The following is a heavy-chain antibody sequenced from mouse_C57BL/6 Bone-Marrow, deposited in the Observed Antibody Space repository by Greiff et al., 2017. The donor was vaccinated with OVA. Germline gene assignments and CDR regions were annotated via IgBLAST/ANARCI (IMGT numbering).Heavy chain of an antibody. CDR2: IDPANGNT. D-gene: IGHD2-3*01. Sequence: EVQRVESVAELVRPGASVKLSCTASGFNIKNTYMHWVKQRPEQGLEWIGRIDPANGNTKYAPKFQGKATITADSSSNTVYWQLSRLSSEDTAIFYCARNGYYPAWFAYCGQGTLVTVSA. J-gene: IGHJ3*01. CDR3: ARNGYYPAWFAY. CDR1: GFNIKNTY. V-gene: IGHV14-3*01.